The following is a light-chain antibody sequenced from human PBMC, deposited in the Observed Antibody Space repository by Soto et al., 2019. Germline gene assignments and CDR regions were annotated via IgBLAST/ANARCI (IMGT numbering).Light chain of an antibody. CDR1: SSDVGGYNL. CDR2: EGT. Sequence: QSVLTQPASVSGSPGQSITISCTGTSSDVGGYNLVSWYQQHPGRAPKLIIYEGTKRPSGVSDRFSVSKSGNTAPLTISGLQADDEADYHCCSYAGRSILVFGTGTKVTV. J-gene: IGLJ1*01. CDR3: CSYAGRSILV. V-gene: IGLV2-23*01.